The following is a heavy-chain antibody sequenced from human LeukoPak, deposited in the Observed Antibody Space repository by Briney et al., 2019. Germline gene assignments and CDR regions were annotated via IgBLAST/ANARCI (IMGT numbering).Heavy chain of an antibody. CDR3: ARLGSYHDF. D-gene: IGHD1-26*01. J-gene: IGHJ4*02. V-gene: IGHV4-4*09. Sequence: KPSETLSLTCTVSGASISNYYWSWIRQTPEKGLEWMGHIHTSGEGRYYPSLESRLTMSIDTSRNQLSLKLTSVTAADTAVYFCARLGSYHDFWGQGALVTVSS. CDR2: IHTSGEG. CDR1: GASISNYY.